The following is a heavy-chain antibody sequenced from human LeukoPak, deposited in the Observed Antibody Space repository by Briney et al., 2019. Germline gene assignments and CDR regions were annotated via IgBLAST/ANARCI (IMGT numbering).Heavy chain of an antibody. V-gene: IGHV4-59*01. CDR1: GGSISSYY. D-gene: IGHD1-26*01. Sequence: SETLSLTCTVSGGSISSYYWSWIRQPPGKGLEWIGYIYYSGSTNYNPSLKSRVTISVDTSKNQFSLKLSSVTAADTAVYYCARVGRLFNDAFDIWGQGTMVTVSS. CDR2: IYYSGST. CDR3: ARVGRLFNDAFDI. J-gene: IGHJ3*02.